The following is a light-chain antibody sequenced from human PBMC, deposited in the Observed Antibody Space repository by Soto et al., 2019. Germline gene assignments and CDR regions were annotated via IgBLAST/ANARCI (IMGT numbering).Light chain of an antibody. Sequence: EIVMPQSPATLSVSPGERATLSCRASQSVSSSYLAWYQQKPGQAPRLLIYGASSRATGIPDRFSGSGSGTDFTLTISRLEPEDFAVYYCQQYGSSPQTFGQGTKVDIK. CDR1: QSVSSSY. V-gene: IGKV3-20*01. J-gene: IGKJ1*01. CDR2: GAS. CDR3: QQYGSSPQT.